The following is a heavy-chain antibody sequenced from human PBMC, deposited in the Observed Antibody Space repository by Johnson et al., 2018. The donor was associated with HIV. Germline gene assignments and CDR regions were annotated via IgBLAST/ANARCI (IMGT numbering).Heavy chain of an antibody. J-gene: IGHJ3*02. V-gene: IGHV3-23*04. CDR1: GFTFSSYA. CDR2: ISGSGGST. Sequence: VQLVESGGGLVQPGGSLRLSCAASGFTFSSYAMSWVRQAPGKGLEWVSAISGSGGSTYYADSVKGRFTIARDNSKNTLYLQMNSLRAEDTAVYYCAKPYYYDSSGRVGWAAFDIWGQGTMVTVSS. D-gene: IGHD3-22*01. CDR3: AKPYYYDSSGRVGWAAFDI.